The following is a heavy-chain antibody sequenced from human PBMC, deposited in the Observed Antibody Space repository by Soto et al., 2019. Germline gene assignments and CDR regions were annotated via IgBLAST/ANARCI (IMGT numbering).Heavy chain of an antibody. CDR1: GFTFSTYA. D-gene: IGHD2-2*03. Sequence: PGGSLRLSCAASGFTFSTYAMHWVRQAPGKGPDWVAFISSDGSNEYYADSVKDRFTISRDNSKNTLYLQMNSLRAEDTAVYYCAKDRLDIVLVPAAPNYYYGMDVWGQGTTVTVSS. CDR3: AKDRLDIVLVPAAPNYYYGMDV. CDR2: ISSDGSNE. J-gene: IGHJ6*02. V-gene: IGHV3-30-3*01.